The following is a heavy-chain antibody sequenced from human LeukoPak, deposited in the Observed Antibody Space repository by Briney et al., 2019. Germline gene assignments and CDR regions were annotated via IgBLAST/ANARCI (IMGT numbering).Heavy chain of an antibody. CDR3: ARDLESSGYYRGDAFDI. V-gene: IGHV1-18*01. CDR1: GYTFTSYG. Sequence: ASVKVSCKASGYTFTSYGISWVRQAPGQGLEWMGWISAYNGNTNYAQKLQGRVTMTTDTSTSTAYMELSRLRSDDTAVYYCARDLESSGYYRGDAFDIWGQGTMVTVSS. J-gene: IGHJ3*02. D-gene: IGHD6-19*01. CDR2: ISAYNGNT.